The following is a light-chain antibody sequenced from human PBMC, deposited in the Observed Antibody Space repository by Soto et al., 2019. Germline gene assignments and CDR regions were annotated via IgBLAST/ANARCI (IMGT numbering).Light chain of an antibody. V-gene: IGKV3-11*01. J-gene: IGKJ4*01. Sequence: EIVLTQSPATVSLSPGEGATLSCRASQSIGTYLAWYQQKPGLPPRLLFYDASERATGIPARFSGSGSGTDFTLTISSLEPEDFAVYYCQQRASWPPSLTFGGGTKVEI. CDR2: DAS. CDR1: QSIGTY. CDR3: QQRASWPPSLT.